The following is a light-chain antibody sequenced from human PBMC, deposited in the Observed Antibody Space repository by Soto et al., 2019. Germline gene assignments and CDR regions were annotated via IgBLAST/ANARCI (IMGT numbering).Light chain of an antibody. V-gene: IGKV3-11*01. CDR3: QQRSNWPLT. CDR2: DAS. CDR1: QSVSSY. J-gene: IGKJ3*01. Sequence: EIVLTQSPATLSLSPGERATLSCRASQSVSSYLAWYQQKPGQAPRLLIYDASNRATGIPARFSGSGSGTDFTLTISRLEPEDFAVYYCQQRSNWPLTFGPGTKVAIK.